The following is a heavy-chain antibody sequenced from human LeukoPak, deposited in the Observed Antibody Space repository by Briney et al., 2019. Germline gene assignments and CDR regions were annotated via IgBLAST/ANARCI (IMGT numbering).Heavy chain of an antibody. Sequence: PGGSLRLSCAASGFTFSSYGMHWVRQAPGKGLEWVAVIWYDGSNKYYADSVKGRFTISRDNSKNTLYLQMNSLRAEDTAVYYCARDRDHDYGDCEGGWFDPWGQGTLVTVSS. D-gene: IGHD4-17*01. CDR3: ARDRDHDYGDCEGGWFDP. CDR2: IWYDGSNK. J-gene: IGHJ5*02. V-gene: IGHV3-33*01. CDR1: GFTFSSYG.